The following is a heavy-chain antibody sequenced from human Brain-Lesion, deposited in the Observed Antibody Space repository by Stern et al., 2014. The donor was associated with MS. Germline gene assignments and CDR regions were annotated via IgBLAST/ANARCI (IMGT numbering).Heavy chain of an antibody. D-gene: IGHD5-12*01. Sequence: QLQLQESGPGLVKPSETLSLTCSVSGGSISRSTYYWGWIRQPPGKGLEWIGSIYYSGTTYYNPSLKSRVTIDPATNQFSPSLTPVTAADTAVYYCARHDGWLPHYWSQGTLVTVSS. CDR1: GGSISRSTYY. V-gene: IGHV4-39*01. CDR3: ARHDGWLPHY. CDR2: IYYSGTT. J-gene: IGHJ4*02.